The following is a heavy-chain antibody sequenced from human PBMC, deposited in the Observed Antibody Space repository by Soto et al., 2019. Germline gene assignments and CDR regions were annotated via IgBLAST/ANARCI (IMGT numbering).Heavy chain of an antibody. D-gene: IGHD2-2*01. CDR3: AREGSTSFAVDY. Sequence: SETLSLTCTVSGGSISSSSYYWGWIRQPPGKGLEWIGSIYYSGSTYYNPSLKSRVTISVDTSKNQFSLKLSSVTAADTAVYYCAREGSTSFAVDYWGQGTLVTVSS. CDR2: IYYSGST. V-gene: IGHV4-39*07. CDR1: GGSISSSSYY. J-gene: IGHJ4*02.